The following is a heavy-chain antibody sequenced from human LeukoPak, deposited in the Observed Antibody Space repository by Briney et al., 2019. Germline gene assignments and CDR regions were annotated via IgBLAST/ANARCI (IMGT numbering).Heavy chain of an antibody. CDR3: ARHTGYSTSSYN. CDR1: GYSFTSYW. J-gene: IGHJ4*02. Sequence: GESLEISCQGSGYSFTSYWIGWVRPMPGKGLEWMGIIYPVDSDTRYSPSFPGQVTISADKSISTAYLQWSSTKASDTAMYYCARHTGYSTSSYNWGQGTLGTVSS. D-gene: IGHD2-2*01. CDR2: IYPVDSDT. V-gene: IGHV5-51*01.